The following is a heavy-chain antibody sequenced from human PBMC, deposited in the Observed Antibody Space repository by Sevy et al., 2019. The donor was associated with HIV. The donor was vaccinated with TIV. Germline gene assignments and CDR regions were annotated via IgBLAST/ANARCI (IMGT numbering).Heavy chain of an antibody. V-gene: IGHV3-30*03. D-gene: IGHD6-19*01. CDR2: ISYDGSNK. J-gene: IGHJ3*02. CDR3: ASTGYSSGVTDGAFDI. CDR1: GFTFSSYG. Sequence: GGSLRLSCAASGFTFSSYGMHWVRQAPGKGLEWVAVISYDGSNKYYADSVKGRFTISRDNSKNTLYLQMNSLRAEDTAVYYCASTGYSSGVTDGAFDIWCQGTMVTVSS.